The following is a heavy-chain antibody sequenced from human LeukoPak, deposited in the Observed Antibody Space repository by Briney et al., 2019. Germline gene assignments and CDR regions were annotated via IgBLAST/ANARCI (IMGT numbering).Heavy chain of an antibody. V-gene: IGHV1-2*02. J-gene: IGHJ4*02. CDR1: GYTFTGYY. CDR3: ARLGGPPSGSWDLDY. CDR2: INPNSGGT. D-gene: IGHD1-26*01. Sequence: ASVKVSCKASGYTFTGYYMHWVRQAPGQGLEWMGWINPNSGGTNYAQKFQGRVTMTRDTSITTANTELSRLRSDDTAVYYCARLGGPPSGSWDLDYWGQGTLVTVSS.